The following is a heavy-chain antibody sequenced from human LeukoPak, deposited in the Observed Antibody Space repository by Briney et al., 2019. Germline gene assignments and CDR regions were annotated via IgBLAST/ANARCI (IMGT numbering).Heavy chain of an antibody. J-gene: IGHJ4*02. CDR2: TNPNSGGT. V-gene: IGHV1-2*02. CDR1: GYTFTGYY. CDR3: ARFLTKGYYFDY. Sequence: ASVKVSCKASGYTFTGYYMHWVRQAPGQGLEWMGWTNPNSGGTNYAQKFQGRVTMTRDTSISTAYMELSRLRSDDTAVYYCARFLTKGYYFDYWGQGTLVTVSS. D-gene: IGHD2-15*01.